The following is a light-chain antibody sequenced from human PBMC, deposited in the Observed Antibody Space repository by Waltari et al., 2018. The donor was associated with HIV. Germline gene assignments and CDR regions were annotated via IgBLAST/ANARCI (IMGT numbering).Light chain of an antibody. V-gene: IGKV1-27*01. Sequence: DIQMSQSPSFLTASVGDSVTLTCRASQDIGSALVWHQQKSGKAPNLLIYAASSLRSGVSSRFSGSGSGTHFTLTINSLQPEDVGSYYCQNSHNVPVVFGQGTRLEI. CDR1: QDIGSA. J-gene: IGKJ5*01. CDR3: QNSHNVPVV. CDR2: AAS.